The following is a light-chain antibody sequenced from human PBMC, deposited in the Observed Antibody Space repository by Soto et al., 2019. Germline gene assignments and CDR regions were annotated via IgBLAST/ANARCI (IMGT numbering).Light chain of an antibody. J-gene: IGKJ1*01. CDR3: QQYNNWPWT. CDR2: GAS. Sequence: EIVLTQSPGTLSLSPGERATLSCRASQSVSNNYLAWYQQKPGQAPRLLIYGASTRATGIPARFSGSGSGTDFTLTISSLQSEDFAVYYCQQYNNWPWTFGQGSKV. V-gene: IGKV3-15*01. CDR1: QSVSNN.